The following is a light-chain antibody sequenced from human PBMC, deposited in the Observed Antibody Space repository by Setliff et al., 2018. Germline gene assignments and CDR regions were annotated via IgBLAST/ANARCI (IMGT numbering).Light chain of an antibody. CDR2: DNN. J-gene: IGLJ2*01. V-gene: IGLV1-51*01. Sequence: QSVLTQPPSVSAAPGQRVTISCSGSSSNIGKNYVSWYQQLPGTAPKLLIYDNNRRPSGIPDRFSGSKSGTSATLGITGLQTGDEADYYCGTWDGSLSAVIFGGGT. CDR1: SSNIGKNY. CDR3: GTWDGSLSAVI.